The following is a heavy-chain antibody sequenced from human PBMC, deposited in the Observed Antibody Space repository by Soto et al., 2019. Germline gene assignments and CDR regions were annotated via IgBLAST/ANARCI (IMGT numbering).Heavy chain of an antibody. D-gene: IGHD5-12*01. V-gene: IGHV3-23*01. CDR1: GITFSNYA. CDR3: AKEYGGGTSTITSYFDY. CDR2: ISGSGRST. Sequence: EVQLLESGGGLVQPGGSLRLSCAASGITFSNYALSWVRQAPGKGLDWVSGISGSGRSTYYADSVKGRFTISRDNSKNTLSLQMNSLRADDTAVYYCAKEYGGGTSTITSYFDYWGRGTLVTVSS. J-gene: IGHJ4*02.